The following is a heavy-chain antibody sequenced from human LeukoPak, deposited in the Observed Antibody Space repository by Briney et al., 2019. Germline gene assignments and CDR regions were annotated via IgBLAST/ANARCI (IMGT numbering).Heavy chain of an antibody. CDR1: GFTVSSNY. D-gene: IGHD4-23*01. CDR3: ARDPGGDGGNSWSWSFDY. V-gene: IGHV3-66*01. J-gene: IGHJ4*02. Sequence: GGSLRLSCAASGFTVSSNYMSWVRQAPGKGLEWVSVIYSGGSTYYADSVKGRFTISRDNSKNTLYLQMNSLRAEDTAVYYCARDPGGDGGNSWSWSFDYWGQGTLVTVSS. CDR2: IYSGGST.